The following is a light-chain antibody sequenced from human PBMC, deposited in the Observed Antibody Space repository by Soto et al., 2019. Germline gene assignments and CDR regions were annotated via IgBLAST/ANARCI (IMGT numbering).Light chain of an antibody. J-gene: IGKJ5*01. CDR1: QSVGSSY. CDR3: QQYGTSPI. V-gene: IGKV3-20*01. CDR2: GAS. Sequence: EIALIQSPATMSLSPGERATLSRRASQSVGSSYLAWCQQKPGQAPRLLIFGASNRATGIPDRFTGSGSGTNFTLTISRRKPGDFAAYYCQQYGTSPIFGQGTRLEIK.